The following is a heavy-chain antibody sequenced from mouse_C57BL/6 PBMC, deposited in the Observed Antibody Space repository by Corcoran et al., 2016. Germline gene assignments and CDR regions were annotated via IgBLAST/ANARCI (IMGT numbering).Heavy chain of an antibody. CDR1: GYTFTDYY. CDR3: ARGNYGSSYGWYFDV. J-gene: IGHJ1*03. V-gene: IGHV1-26*01. Sequence: EVQLQQSGPELVKPGASVKISCKASGYTFTDYYMNWVKQSHGKSLEWIGDINPNNGGTSYNQKFKGKDTLTVDKSSSTAYMELRSLTSEDSAVYYCARGNYGSSYGWYFDVWGTGTTVTVSS. D-gene: IGHD1-1*01. CDR2: INPNNGGT.